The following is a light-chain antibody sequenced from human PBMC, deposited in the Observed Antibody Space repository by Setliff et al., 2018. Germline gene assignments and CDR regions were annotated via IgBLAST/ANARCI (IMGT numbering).Light chain of an antibody. CDR3: CSYAGIHTLI. Sequence: QSVLSQPRSVSGSPGQSVTISCTGTSSDVGAYVHVSWYQQHPDTAPKLILYDVNNRPSGVPDRFSGSKFGNTASLTISGLQTEDEADYYCCSYAGIHTLIFGGGTKATV. CDR2: DVN. CDR1: SSDVGAYVH. J-gene: IGLJ2*01. V-gene: IGLV2-11*01.